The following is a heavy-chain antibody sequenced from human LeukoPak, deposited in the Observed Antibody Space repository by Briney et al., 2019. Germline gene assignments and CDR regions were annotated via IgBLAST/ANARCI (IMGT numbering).Heavy chain of an antibody. V-gene: IGHV4-34*01. J-gene: IGHJ3*02. CDR1: GGSFSGYY. Sequence: SETLSLTCAVYGGSFSGYYWSWIRQPPGKGLEWIGEINHSGSTNYNPSLKSRVTISVDTSKNQFSLKLSSVTAADTAVYYCATMTTVAPGAFDIWGQGTMLTVSS. CDR2: INHSGST. CDR3: ATMTTVAPGAFDI. D-gene: IGHD4-23*01.